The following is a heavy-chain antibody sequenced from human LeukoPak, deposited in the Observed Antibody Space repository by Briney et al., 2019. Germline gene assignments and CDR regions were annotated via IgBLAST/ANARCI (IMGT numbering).Heavy chain of an antibody. CDR2: IRHDGSNK. CDR3: ARQLGYCSDGSCYFDY. Sequence: GGSLRLSCAASGFTLGSYGMHWVRQAPGKGLEWVTFIRHDGSNKYYADSVKGRFTISRDNSKNTLYLQMNSLRAEDTAVYHCARQLGYCSDGSCYFDYWGQGTLVTVSS. CDR1: GFTLGSYG. D-gene: IGHD2-15*01. V-gene: IGHV3-30*02. J-gene: IGHJ4*02.